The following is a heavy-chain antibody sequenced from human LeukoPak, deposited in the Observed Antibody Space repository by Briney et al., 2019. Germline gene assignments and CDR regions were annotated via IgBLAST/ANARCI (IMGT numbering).Heavy chain of an antibody. V-gene: IGHV1-69*13. CDR3: ARELLGGYGLDY. CDR1: GDTFSSYA. CDR2: IIPIFGTA. D-gene: IGHD5-12*01. J-gene: IGHJ4*02. Sequence: GASVRVSCKASGDTFSSYAINWVRQAPGQGLEWMGGIIPIFGTANYAQKFQGTVTITADESTSTAYMELSSLRSDDTAVYYCARELLGGYGLDYWGQGTLVTVSS.